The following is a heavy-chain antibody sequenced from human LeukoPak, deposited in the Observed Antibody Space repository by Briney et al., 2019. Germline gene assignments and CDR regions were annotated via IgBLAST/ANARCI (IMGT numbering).Heavy chain of an antibody. CDR3: AKDRLEWELSAFDY. CDR2: ISGGGVTT. V-gene: IGHV3-23*01. Sequence: GGSLRLSCVGSGFTSIAYALTWARQAPGKGLEWVSGISGGGVTTYYADSVKGRFTISRDNSKNTLYLQMNSLRAEDTAVYYCAKDRLEWELSAFDYWGQGTLVNVSS. CDR1: GFTSIAYA. D-gene: IGHD1-26*01. J-gene: IGHJ4*02.